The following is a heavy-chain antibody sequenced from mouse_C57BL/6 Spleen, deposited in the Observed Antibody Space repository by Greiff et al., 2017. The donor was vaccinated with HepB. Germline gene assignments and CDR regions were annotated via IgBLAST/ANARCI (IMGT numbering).Heavy chain of an antibody. J-gene: IGHJ2*01. V-gene: IGHV1-82*01. Sequence: VQLQESGPELVKPGASVKISCKASGYAFSSSWLNWVKQRPGKGLEWIGRIYPGDGDTNYNGKFKGKATLTADKSSSTAYMQLSSLTSEDSAVYFGARWGYFDYWGQGTTLTVSS. CDR3: ARWGYFDY. CDR1: GYAFSSSW. CDR2: IYPGDGDT.